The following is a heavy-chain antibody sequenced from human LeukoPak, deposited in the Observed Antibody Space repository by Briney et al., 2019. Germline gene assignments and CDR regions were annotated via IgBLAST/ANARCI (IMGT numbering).Heavy chain of an antibody. D-gene: IGHD6-6*01. CDR2: INHSGST. CDR3: AILYSSSRSF. CDR1: GGSFSGYY. Sequence: KPSGTLSLTCAVYGGSFSGYYWSWIRQPPGKGLEWIGEINHSGSTNYNPSLKSRVTISVDTSKNQFSLKLSSVTAADTAVYYCAILYSSSRSFWGQGTLVTVSS. V-gene: IGHV4-34*01. J-gene: IGHJ4*02.